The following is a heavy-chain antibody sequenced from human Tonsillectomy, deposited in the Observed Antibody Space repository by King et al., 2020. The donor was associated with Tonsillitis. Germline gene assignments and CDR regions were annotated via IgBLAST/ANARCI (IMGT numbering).Heavy chain of an antibody. CDR3: ARGNDYGSGWFPASYYFDY. Sequence: EVQLVESGGGLVQPGGSLRLSCAASGFTFSSYWMHWVRQAPGKGLVWALRINRDGSSTTYADSVKGRFTISRDNAKNTLYLQMNSLRAEDTAVYYCARGNDYGSGWFPASYYFDYWGQGTLVTVSS. J-gene: IGHJ4*02. CDR1: GFTFSSYW. D-gene: IGHD4/OR15-4a*01. V-gene: IGHV3-74*03. CDR2: INRDGSST.